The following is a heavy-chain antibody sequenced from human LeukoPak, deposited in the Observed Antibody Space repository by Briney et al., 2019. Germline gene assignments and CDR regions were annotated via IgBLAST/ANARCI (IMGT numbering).Heavy chain of an antibody. CDR1: GGSFSGYY. Sequence: SETLSLTCAVYGGSFSGYYWSWIRRPPGKGLEWIGEINHSGSTNYNPSLKSRVTISVDTSKNQFSLKLSSVTAADTAVYYCARGGVAVASPRYYFDYWGQGTLVTVSS. J-gene: IGHJ4*02. D-gene: IGHD6-19*01. V-gene: IGHV4-34*01. CDR2: INHSGST. CDR3: ARGGVAVASPRYYFDY.